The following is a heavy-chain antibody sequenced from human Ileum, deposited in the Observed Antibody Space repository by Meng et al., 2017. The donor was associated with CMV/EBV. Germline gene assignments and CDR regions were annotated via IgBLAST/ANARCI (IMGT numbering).Heavy chain of an antibody. D-gene: IGHD3-9*01. J-gene: IGHJ4*02. CDR1: GLTFNSYS. V-gene: IGHV3-23*01. Sequence: GGSLRLSCVASGLTFNSYSMGWVRQATGKGLEGVAAISGSGAHSYYAESVKSRATISRDNSKNTLLLELNGLRAEDTAVYYCAKDRYFEPAHFDYWGQGTLVTVSS. CDR3: AKDRYFEPAHFDY. CDR2: ISGSGAHS.